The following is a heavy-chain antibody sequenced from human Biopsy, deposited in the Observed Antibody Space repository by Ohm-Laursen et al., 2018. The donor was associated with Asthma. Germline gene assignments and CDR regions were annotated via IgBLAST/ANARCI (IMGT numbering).Heavy chain of an antibody. D-gene: IGHD5-24*01. CDR2: IYHSGST. V-gene: IGHV4-30-2*01. CDR1: GGSISSGGYS. J-gene: IGHJ4*02. Sequence: TLSLTCAVSGGSISSGGYSWSWIRQPPGKGLEWIGYIYHSGSTYYNPSLKSRVTKSVDRSKNQFHLMLSYVTAADTAVYYCARVKDGYNFDYWGQGTLVTVSS. CDR3: ARVKDGYNFDY.